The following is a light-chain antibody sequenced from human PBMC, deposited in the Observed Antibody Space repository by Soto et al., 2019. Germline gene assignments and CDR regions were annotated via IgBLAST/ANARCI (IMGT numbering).Light chain of an antibody. V-gene: IGKV3-15*01. CDR1: QSVSSN. CDR3: QQYNNWLMLS. Sequence: EIVMTQSPAILSVSPGERATLSCRASQSVSSNLAWYQQKPGQTPRLLIYGASTRATGAPDRFSGSGSGTEFTLTISSLQSEDFAIYYCQQYNNWLMLSFGGGTKVDIK. CDR2: GAS. J-gene: IGKJ4*01.